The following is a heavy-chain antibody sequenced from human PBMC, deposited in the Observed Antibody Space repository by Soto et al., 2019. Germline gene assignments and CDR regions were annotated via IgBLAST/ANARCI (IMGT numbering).Heavy chain of an antibody. D-gene: IGHD1-1*01. CDR1: GFTFSSYG. CDR2: ISYDGSNK. V-gene: IGHV3-30*18. J-gene: IGHJ6*03. CDR3: AKAQLELGYYYYYYMDV. Sequence: QVQLVESGGGVVQPGRSLRLSCAASGFTFSSYGMHWVRQAPGKGLEWVAVISYDGSNKYYADSLKGRFTISRDNSKNTLYLQMNSLRAEDTAVYYCAKAQLELGYYYYYYMDVWGKGTTVTVSS.